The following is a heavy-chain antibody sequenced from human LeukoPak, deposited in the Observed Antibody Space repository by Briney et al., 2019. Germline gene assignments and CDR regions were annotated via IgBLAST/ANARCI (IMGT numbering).Heavy chain of an antibody. V-gene: IGHV4-59*01. CDR2: IYYSGST. CDR1: GGSISSYY. Sequence: PSETLSLTCTVSGGSISSYYWSWIRQPPGKGLEWIGYIYYSGSTNYNPSLKSRVTISVDTSKNQFSLKLSSVTAADTAVYYCARDRRGVTDYYYGMDVWGQGTTVTVSS. J-gene: IGHJ6*02. CDR3: ARDRRGVTDYYYGMDV. D-gene: IGHD3-10*01.